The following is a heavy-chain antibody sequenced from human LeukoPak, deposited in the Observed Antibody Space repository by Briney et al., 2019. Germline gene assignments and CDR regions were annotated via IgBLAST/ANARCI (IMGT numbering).Heavy chain of an antibody. CDR2: MNSDGSTI. CDR1: GFTFSSYW. V-gene: IGHV3-74*01. J-gene: IGHJ4*02. CDR3: ARAGSYRFDY. Sequence: GGSLRLSCATSGFTFSSYWMHWVRQVPGKGLVWVSRMNSDGSTINYADSVKGRFIISRDNAKNTLYLQMNSLRDEDTAVYYCARAGSYRFDYWGLGTLVSVSS. D-gene: IGHD3-16*02.